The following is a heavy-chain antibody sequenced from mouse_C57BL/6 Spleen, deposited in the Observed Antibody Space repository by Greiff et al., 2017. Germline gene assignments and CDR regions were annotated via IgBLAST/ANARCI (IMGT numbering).Heavy chain of an antibody. D-gene: IGHD2-1*01. V-gene: IGHV10-1*01. J-gene: IGHJ3*01. CDR3: VREGIYYGNNWFAY. CDR1: GFSFNTYA. CDR2: IRSKSNNYAT. Sequence: VMLVESGGGLVQPKGSLKLSCAASGFSFNTYAMNWVRQAPGKGLEWVARIRSKSNNYATYYADSVKDRFTISRDDSESMLYLQMNNLKTEDTAMYYFVREGIYYGNNWFAYWGQGTLVTVSA.